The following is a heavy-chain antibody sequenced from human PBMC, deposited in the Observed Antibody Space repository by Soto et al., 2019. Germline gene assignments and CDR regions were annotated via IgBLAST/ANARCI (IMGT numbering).Heavy chain of an antibody. CDR2: ISGSGGST. J-gene: IGHJ3*02. D-gene: IGHD2-15*01. V-gene: IGHV3-23*01. CDR1: GFTLSRYG. CDR3: EKDSGGSADAFDI. Sequence: PGGSLRLSCAASGFTLSRYGIHWVRQAPGKGLEWVSAISGSGGSTYYADSVKGRFTISRDNSKNTLYLQMNSLRAEDTAVYYCEKDSGGSADAFDIWGQGTMVTVSS.